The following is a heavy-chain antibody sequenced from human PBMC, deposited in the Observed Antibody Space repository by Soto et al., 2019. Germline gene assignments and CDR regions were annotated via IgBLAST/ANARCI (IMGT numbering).Heavy chain of an antibody. CDR3: AKVYRGYVPDAFHI. V-gene: IGHV3-23*01. J-gene: IGHJ3*02. CDR1: GFTFSSYA. Sequence: EVQLLESGGGLVHPGGSLRLSCAASGFTFSSYAMSWVRQAPGKGLEWVSAISGRGGSAYYADSVKGRFTISRDNSKNTRYLQINSLRAEDTAVYYFAKVYRGYVPDAFHIWGQGTMVTVSS. CDR2: ISGRGGSA. D-gene: IGHD5-12*01.